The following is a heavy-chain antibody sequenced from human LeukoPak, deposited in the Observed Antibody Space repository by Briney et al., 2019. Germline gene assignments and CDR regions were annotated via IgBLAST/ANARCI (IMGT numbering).Heavy chain of an antibody. Sequence: ASVRVSCKASGYTFTGYYMHWVRQAPGQGLEWMGRINPNSGGTNYAQKFQGRVTMTRDTSISTAYMELSRLRSDDTAVYYCARAGDDYVWGSYNYYWGQGTLVTVSS. CDR3: ARAGDDYVWGSYNYY. D-gene: IGHD3-16*01. V-gene: IGHV1-2*06. J-gene: IGHJ4*02. CDR1: GYTFTGYY. CDR2: INPNSGGT.